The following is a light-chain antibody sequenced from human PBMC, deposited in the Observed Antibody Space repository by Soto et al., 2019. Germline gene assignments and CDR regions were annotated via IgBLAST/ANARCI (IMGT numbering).Light chain of an antibody. J-gene: IGKJ3*01. CDR1: QSVSSSY. V-gene: IGKV3-20*01. CDR2: GAS. CDR3: QRYGSSPPVT. Sequence: ETVLTQSPGTLSLSPGERATLSCRASQSVSSSYLAWYQQKPGQAPTLLIYGASSRATGIPDRFSGSGSGTDFTLTISRLEREDFVVYYCQRYGSSPPVTVGPGTKVDIK.